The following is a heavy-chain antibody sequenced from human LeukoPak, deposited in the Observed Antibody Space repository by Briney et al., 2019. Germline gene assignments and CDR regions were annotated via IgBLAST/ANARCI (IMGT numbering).Heavy chain of an antibody. CDR2: INPNSGGT. V-gene: IGHV1-2*06. CDR1: GYTFTGYY. Sequence: ASVKVSCKASGYTFTGYYMHWVRRAPGQGLEWMGRINPNSGGTNYAQKFQGRVTMSRDTSISTAYMELSRLRSDDTAVYYCARVVGALSDDAFDIWGQGTMVTVSS. CDR3: ARVVGALSDDAFDI. D-gene: IGHD1-26*01. J-gene: IGHJ3*02.